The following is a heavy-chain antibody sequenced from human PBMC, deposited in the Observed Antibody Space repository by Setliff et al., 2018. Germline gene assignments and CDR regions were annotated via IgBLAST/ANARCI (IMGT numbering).Heavy chain of an antibody. CDR2: LSGSGRNT. V-gene: IGHV3-23*01. J-gene: IGHJ4*02. Sequence: LSLSCAASGLIFSNYAMNWVRQAPGKGLEWVSGLSGSGRNTYYADSVKGRFDISRDSSKNTVYLQMNSLTAEDTAMYYCATLSKDLNYWGQGTLVTVSS. CDR1: GLIFSNYA. CDR3: ATLSKDLNY. D-gene: IGHD3-3*01.